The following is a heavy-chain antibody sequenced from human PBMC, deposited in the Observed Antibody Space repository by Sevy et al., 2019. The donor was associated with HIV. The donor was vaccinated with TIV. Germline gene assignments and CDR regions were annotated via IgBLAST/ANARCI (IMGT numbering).Heavy chain of an antibody. CDR3: AGRALGYCSGGSCYSNYYYGMDV. J-gene: IGHJ6*02. D-gene: IGHD2-15*01. V-gene: IGHV1-69*13. CDR2: IIPIFGTA. Sequence: ASVKVSCKASGGTFSSYAISWVRQAPGQGLEWMGGIIPIFGTANYAQKFQGRVTITADESTSTAYMELRSLRSEDTAVYYCAGRALGYCSGGSCYSNYYYGMDVWGQGTTVTVSS. CDR1: GGTFSSYA.